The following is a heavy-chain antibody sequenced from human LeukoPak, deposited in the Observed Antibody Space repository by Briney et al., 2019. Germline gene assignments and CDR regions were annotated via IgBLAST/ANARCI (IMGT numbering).Heavy chain of an antibody. V-gene: IGHV4-59*01. CDR2: ISHSGRT. Sequence: PSEALSLNCSVSGGSITRDYWSWVRQPPGKGLEWVGYISHSGRTNFNPSLKSRVTISTDTSKSSFSLRLSSVTAADTAVYYCARGRSYNGILTGYGDYYYYMDVWGKGTTVTVSS. CDR1: GGSITRDY. J-gene: IGHJ6*03. D-gene: IGHD3-9*01. CDR3: ARGRSYNGILTGYGDYYYYMDV.